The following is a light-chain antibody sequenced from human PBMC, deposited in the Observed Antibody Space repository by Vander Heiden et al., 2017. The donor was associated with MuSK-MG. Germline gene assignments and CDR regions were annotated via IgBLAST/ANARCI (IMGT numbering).Light chain of an antibody. J-gene: IGKJ1*01. CDR1: QSVSTN. CDR3: QQYNDWPWT. CDR2: GAF. V-gene: IGKV3-15*01. Sequence: ELVMTQSPATLSVSPGERATLSCRASQSVSTNLAWYQHRPGQPPRLLIYGAFTRATGVAGRFSGSASGTDFTLTISSRQSEDFALYYCQQYNDWPWTLGKGTKVEIK.